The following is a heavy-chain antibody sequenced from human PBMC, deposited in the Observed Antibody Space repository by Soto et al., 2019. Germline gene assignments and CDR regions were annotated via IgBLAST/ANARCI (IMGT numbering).Heavy chain of an antibody. CDR2: ISFDSRDK. J-gene: IGHJ3*01. CDR1: GFTFSAYD. CDR3: ARVCGGDCGNAFDV. Sequence: QVQLVESGGGVVQPGRSLRLSCAASGFTFSAYDIHWVRQAPGKGLEWVATISFDSRDKLYVDSMNGRLTISRENSRNTVYLQMDSLRAEDTAVYHCARVCGGDCGNAFDVWGQGTVVAVSP. V-gene: IGHV3-33*05. D-gene: IGHD2-21*02.